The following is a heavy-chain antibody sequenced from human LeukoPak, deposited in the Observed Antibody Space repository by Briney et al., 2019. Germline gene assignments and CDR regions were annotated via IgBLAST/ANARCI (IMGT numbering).Heavy chain of an antibody. V-gene: IGHV4-34*01. Sequence: SETLSLTCAVYGGPFSGYYWSWIRQPPGKGLEWIGEINHSGSTNYNPSLKSRVTISVDTSKNQFSLKLSSVTAADTAVYYCARGRAGPLGSKDAFDIWGQGTMVTVSS. D-gene: IGHD3-16*01. CDR1: GGPFSGYY. J-gene: IGHJ3*02. CDR2: INHSGST. CDR3: ARGRAGPLGSKDAFDI.